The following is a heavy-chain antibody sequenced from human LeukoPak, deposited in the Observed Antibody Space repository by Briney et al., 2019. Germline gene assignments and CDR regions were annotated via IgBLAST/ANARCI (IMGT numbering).Heavy chain of an antibody. CDR1: GGSIRSYY. D-gene: IGHD3-16*01. Sequence: SETLSLTCTVSGGSIRSYYWSWIRQPPGKGLEWIGHIYHSGTTNYNPSLKSRVTISVDTSKNQFSLKLSSMTAADTAVYYCARHAAEDYVDDWGQGTLVTVSS. CDR2: IYHSGTT. CDR3: ARHAAEDYVDD. V-gene: IGHV4-59*08. J-gene: IGHJ4*02.